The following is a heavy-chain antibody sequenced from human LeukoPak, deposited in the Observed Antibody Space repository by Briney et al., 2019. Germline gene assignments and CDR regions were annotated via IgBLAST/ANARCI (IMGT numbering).Heavy chain of an antibody. Sequence: ASVKVSCKVSGYTLTEVAMHWVRQAPGKGLEWIGGFDPEKGETIYTQQLQGRLTMTEDTSTDTAYMELSSLTSEDTAVYYCATPLGPLGLIPYYFDYWGQGTLVTVSS. D-gene: IGHD2-21*01. V-gene: IGHV1-24*01. CDR2: FDPEKGET. CDR3: ATPLGPLGLIPYYFDY. J-gene: IGHJ4*02. CDR1: GYTLTEVA.